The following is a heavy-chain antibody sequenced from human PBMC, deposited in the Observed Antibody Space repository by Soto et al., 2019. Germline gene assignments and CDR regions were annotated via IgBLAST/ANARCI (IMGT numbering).Heavy chain of an antibody. CDR2: IYYSGST. V-gene: IGHV4-31*03. Sequence: SETLSLTCPVSGCSISIGGYYWLWIRQHPGKGLEWIGYIYYSGSTYYNPSLKSRVTISVDTSKNQFSLKLSSVTAADTAVYYCAREGRVNNWFDPWGQGTLVT. J-gene: IGHJ5*02. D-gene: IGHD6-13*01. CDR3: AREGRVNNWFDP. CDR1: GCSISIGGYY.